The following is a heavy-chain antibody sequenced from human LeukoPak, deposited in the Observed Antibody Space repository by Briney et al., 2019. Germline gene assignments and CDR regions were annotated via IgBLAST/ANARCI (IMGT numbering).Heavy chain of an antibody. CDR2: IKQDGSEK. D-gene: IGHD2-2*01. Sequence: PGGSLRLSCAASGFTVGINYMSWVRQAPGKGLEWVANIKQDGSEKYYVDSVKGRFTISRDNAKNSLYLQMNSLRAEDTAVYYCARSFYGHDPYYCYMDVWGKGTTVTVSS. CDR3: ARSFYGHDPYYCYMDV. J-gene: IGHJ6*03. CDR1: GFTVGINY. V-gene: IGHV3-7*01.